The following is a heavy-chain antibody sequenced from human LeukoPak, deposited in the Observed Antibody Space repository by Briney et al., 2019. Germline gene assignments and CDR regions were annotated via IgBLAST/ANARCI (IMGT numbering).Heavy chain of an antibody. D-gene: IGHD6-19*01. CDR3: ARDLGTEQWLVYHYYYGMDV. J-gene: IGHJ6*02. Sequence: GGSLRLSCAASGFTFSSYWMSWVRQAPGKGLEWVANIKQDGSEKYYVDSVRGRFTISRDNAKNSLYLQMNSLRAEDTAVYYCARDLGTEQWLVYHYYYGMDVWGQGTTVTVSS. CDR2: IKQDGSEK. CDR1: GFTFSSYW. V-gene: IGHV3-7*01.